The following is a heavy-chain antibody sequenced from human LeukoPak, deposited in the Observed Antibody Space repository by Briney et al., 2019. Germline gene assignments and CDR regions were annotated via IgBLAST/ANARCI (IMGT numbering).Heavy chain of an antibody. Sequence: PGGSLRLSCAAFGFTFNNYAMTWVRQAPGKGLEWVSGITGGGIGTYYADSVRGRFTISRDNSKNTLDLQMNTLRVEDTAVYYCARRDVSDSSGYYPLFAHWGQGTLVTVSS. CDR2: ITGGGIGT. D-gene: IGHD3-22*01. J-gene: IGHJ4*02. CDR3: ARRDVSDSSGYYPLFAH. CDR1: GFTFNNYA. V-gene: IGHV3-23*01.